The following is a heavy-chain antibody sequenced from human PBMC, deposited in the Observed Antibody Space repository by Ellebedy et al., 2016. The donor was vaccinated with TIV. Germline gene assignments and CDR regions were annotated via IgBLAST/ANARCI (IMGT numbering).Heavy chain of an antibody. D-gene: IGHD6-13*01. J-gene: IGHJ4*02. CDR3: AREEESGSSWFAY. CDR2: IYPDDSDT. Sequence: KVSCKGSGYSFTSYWIGWVRPMPGKGLEGLGIIYPDDSDTRYSPSFQGQVTISADKSIRTAYLQWSSLKASDTAIYYCAREEESGSSWFAYWGRGTLVTVSS. CDR1: GYSFTSYW. V-gene: IGHV5-51*01.